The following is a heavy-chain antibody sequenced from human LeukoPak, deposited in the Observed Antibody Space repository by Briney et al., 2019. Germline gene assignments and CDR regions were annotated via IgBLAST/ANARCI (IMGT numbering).Heavy chain of an antibody. V-gene: IGHV3-20*04. Sequence: GGSLRLSCEASGFPFKTYDMAWVRQAPGKGLEWVAGIDWEGGRTGFAESVKGRFTISRDTVRNFLYLGVNRLRAEDTALYFCAREGGPLTGVLDAFDLWGQGTMVIVSS. CDR3: AREGGPLTGVLDAFDL. D-gene: IGHD2-8*02. CDR1: GFPFKTYD. CDR2: IDWEGGRT. J-gene: IGHJ3*01.